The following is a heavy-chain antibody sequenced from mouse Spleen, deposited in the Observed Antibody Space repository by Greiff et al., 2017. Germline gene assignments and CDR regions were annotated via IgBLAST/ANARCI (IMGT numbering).Heavy chain of an antibody. CDR1: GYAFSSSW. Sequence: QVQLQQSGPELVKPGASVKISCKASGYAFSSSWMNWVKQRPGKGLEWIGRIYPGDGDTNYNGKFKGKATLTADKSSSTAYMQLSSLTSEDSAVYFCAREPYYRYGYYFDYWGQGTTLTVSS. CDR2: IYPGDGDT. D-gene: IGHD2-14*01. J-gene: IGHJ2*01. V-gene: IGHV1-82*01. CDR3: AREPYYRYGYYFDY.